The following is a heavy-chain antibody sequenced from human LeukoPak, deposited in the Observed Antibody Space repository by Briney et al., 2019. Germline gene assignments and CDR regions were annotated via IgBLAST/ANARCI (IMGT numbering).Heavy chain of an antibody. D-gene: IGHD4-17*01. CDR2: ISYDGSNK. CDR1: GFTFISYG. V-gene: IGHV3-30*18. CDR3: AKSTTVTQRGYFDY. J-gene: IGHJ4*02. Sequence: PGGSLRLSCAASGFTFISYGRHWVRQAPAKGLEWVAIISYDGSNKYYADSVKGRFTISRDNSKNTLYLQMNSLRAEDTAVYYCAKSTTVTQRGYFDYWGQGTLVTVSS.